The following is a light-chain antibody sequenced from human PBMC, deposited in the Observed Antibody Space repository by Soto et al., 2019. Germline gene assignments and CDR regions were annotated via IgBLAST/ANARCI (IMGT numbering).Light chain of an antibody. CDR2: DVN. V-gene: IGLV2-11*01. CDR1: SSDVGGYNY. J-gene: IGLJ3*02. Sequence: QSALTQPRSVSGSPGQSVTISCTGTSSDVGGYNYVSWYQQHPGKAPKLMIYDVNKRPSGVPDRFSASKSGNTASLTISGLQAEDEADYYCSSYAGSYTLLFGGGTKVTVL. CDR3: SSYAGSYTLL.